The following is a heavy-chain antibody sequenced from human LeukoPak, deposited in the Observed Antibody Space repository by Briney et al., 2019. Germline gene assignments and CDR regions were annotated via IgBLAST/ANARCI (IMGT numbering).Heavy chain of an antibody. CDR1: GFTFSDYS. V-gene: IGHV3-21*01. CDR3: VRDLMGSGSTTAYLHH. CDR2: ISRSSRHV. Sequence: GGSLRLSCAASGFTFSDYSMNWVRQAPGRGLEWVSSISRSSRHVYYAGSVKGRFTVSRDNAKNSLYLQMNSLRAEDMAVYFCVRDLMGSGSTTAYLHHWGQGTLVTVSS. D-gene: IGHD1-1*01. J-gene: IGHJ1*01.